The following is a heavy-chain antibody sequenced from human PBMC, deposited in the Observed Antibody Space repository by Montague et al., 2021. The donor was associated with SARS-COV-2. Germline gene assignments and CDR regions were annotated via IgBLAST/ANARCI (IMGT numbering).Heavy chain of an antibody. CDR1: GFTFSSYD. CDR3: ARGVTMVQGVIYYYYGMDV. D-gene: IGHD3-10*01. Sequence: SLRLSCAASGFTFSSYDMHWVRQATGKGLEWVSAIGTAGDTYYPGSVKGRFTISGENAKNSLYLQMNSLRAGDTAVYYCARGVTMVQGVIYYYYGMDVWGQGTTVTVSS. CDR2: IGTAGDT. V-gene: IGHV3-13*04. J-gene: IGHJ6*02.